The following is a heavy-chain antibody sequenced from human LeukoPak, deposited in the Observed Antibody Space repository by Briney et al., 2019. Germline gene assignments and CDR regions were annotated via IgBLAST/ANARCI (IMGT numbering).Heavy chain of an antibody. CDR3: ATGHITGGTGFDY. D-gene: IGHD1-20*01. CDR2: IDPEDGET. CDR1: GYTSTDYY. J-gene: IGHJ4*02. Sequence: ASVKVSCKVSGYTSTDYYMHWVQQAPGKGLEWMGLIDPEDGETIYAEEFQGRVSITADTSTDTAYMELSSLRFDDTAVYYCATGHITGGTGFDYWGQGTLVTVSS. V-gene: IGHV1-69-2*01.